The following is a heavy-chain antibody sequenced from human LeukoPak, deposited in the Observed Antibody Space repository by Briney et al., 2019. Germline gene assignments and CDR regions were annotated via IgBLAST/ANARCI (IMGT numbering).Heavy chain of an antibody. J-gene: IGHJ4*02. CDR1: GFTFSSYS. V-gene: IGHV3-21*01. Sequence: GGSLRLSCAASGFTFSSYSMNWVRQAPGKGLEWVSSISSSSSYIYYADSVKGRFTISRDNAKNSLYLQMNSLRAEDTAVYYCARDLGKYCSSTSCYPWWGQGTLVTVSS. D-gene: IGHD2-2*01. CDR2: ISSSSSYI. CDR3: ARDLGKYCSSTSCYPW.